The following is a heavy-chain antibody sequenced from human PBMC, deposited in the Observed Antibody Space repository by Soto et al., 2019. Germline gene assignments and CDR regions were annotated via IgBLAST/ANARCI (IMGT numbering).Heavy chain of an antibody. CDR2: IYYSGDT. J-gene: IGHJ6*02. V-gene: IGHV4-31*03. CDR3: AREWSGGRRDGNPDKYYGMDV. CDR1: GGSISSVSFY. Sequence: SETLSLTCTVSGGSISSVSFYLTLIRQHPLNGLDLIGYIYYSGDTYYNPSLRSRFIISLDTSKNQFSLRLNSVTAADTAVYYCAREWSGGRRDGNPDKYYGMDVWGQGTKVTVSS. D-gene: IGHD2-15*01.